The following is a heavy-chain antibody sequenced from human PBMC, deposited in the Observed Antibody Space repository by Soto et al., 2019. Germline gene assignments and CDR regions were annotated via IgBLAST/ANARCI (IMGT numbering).Heavy chain of an antibody. CDR3: TTIVAGTGY. D-gene: IGHD6-19*01. CDR1: GFGFADGW. J-gene: IGHJ4*02. Sequence: EVHLVESGGGLVKPGGSLRLSCAASGFGFADGWMSWVHQAPGKGLEWVGRVKSKISGGTTDYGAPVEGRFTISRDDSKNTLYLQMNSLKTEDTAVYYCTTIVAGTGYWGQGTLVSVSS. V-gene: IGHV3-15*01. CDR2: VKSKISGGTT.